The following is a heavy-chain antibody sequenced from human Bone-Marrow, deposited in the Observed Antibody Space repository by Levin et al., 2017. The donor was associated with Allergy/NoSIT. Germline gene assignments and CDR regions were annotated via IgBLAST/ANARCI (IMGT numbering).Heavy chain of an antibody. V-gene: IGHV4-59*01. CDR3: ARAIPSGGNSYYYYYMDG. Sequence: ASETLSLTCTVSGGSISGYYWSWIRQPPEKGLEWIGYIYYSGSTKYNASLKSRFTISVDTSKNQFSLKLTSVTAADTAVYYCARAIPSGGNSYYYYYMDGWGKGTTVTVSS. J-gene: IGHJ6*03. D-gene: IGHD4-23*01. CDR1: GGSISGYY. CDR2: IYYSGST.